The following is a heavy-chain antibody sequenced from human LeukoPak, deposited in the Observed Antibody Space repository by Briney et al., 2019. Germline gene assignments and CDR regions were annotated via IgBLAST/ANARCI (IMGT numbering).Heavy chain of an antibody. CDR2: INPNSGGT. CDR1: GYTFTSYG. D-gene: IGHD2-2*02. CDR3: ARDPPYCSSTSCYKVRGIKNLTFDP. V-gene: IGHV1-2*02. Sequence: GASVKVSCKASGYTFTSYGISWVRQAPGQGLEWMGWINPNSGGTNYAQKFQGRVTMTRDTSISTAYMELSRLRSDDTAVYYCARDPPYCSSTSCYKVRGIKNLTFDPWGQGTLVTVSS. J-gene: IGHJ5*02.